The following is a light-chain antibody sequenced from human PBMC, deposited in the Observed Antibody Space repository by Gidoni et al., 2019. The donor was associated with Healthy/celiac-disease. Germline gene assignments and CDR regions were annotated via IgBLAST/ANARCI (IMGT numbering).Light chain of an antibody. CDR1: QSISSY. J-gene: IGKJ4*01. CDR3: QQSYSTPPRT. CDR2: AAS. V-gene: IGKV1-39*01. Sequence: DVEIAQFPSSLSASVGDRVTITCRASQSISSYLNWYQQKPGKAPKLLIYAASSLQSGVPSRFSGSGSGTDFTLTISSLQPEDFATYYCQQSYSTPPRTFGGGTKVEIK.